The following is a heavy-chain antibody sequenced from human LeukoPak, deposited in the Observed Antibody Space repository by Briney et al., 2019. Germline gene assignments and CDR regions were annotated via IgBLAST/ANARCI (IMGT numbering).Heavy chain of an antibody. CDR1: GGSFSGYY. J-gene: IGHJ4*02. V-gene: IGHV4-34*01. Sequence: SETLSLTCAVYGGSFSGYYWSWIRQPPGKGLEWIGEINHSGSTNYNPSLKSRVTISVDTSKDQFSLKLSSVTAADTAVYYCARGRTYYYGSGSYRPPFYFDYWGQGTLVTVSS. CDR2: INHSGST. CDR3: ARGRTYYYGSGSYRPPFYFDY. D-gene: IGHD3-10*01.